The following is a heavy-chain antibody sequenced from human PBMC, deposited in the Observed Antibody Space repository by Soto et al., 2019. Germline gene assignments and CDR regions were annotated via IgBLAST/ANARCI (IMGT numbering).Heavy chain of an antibody. CDR2: IYYSGST. V-gene: IGHV4-59*01. J-gene: IGHJ4*02. CDR3: ARSHPSGLFDY. Sequence: SETLSLTCTVSGGSISSYYWSWIRQPPGKGLEWIGYIYYSGSTNYNPSLKSRVTISVDTSKNQFSLKLSSVTAADTAVYYCARSHPSGLFDYWGQGTLVTVSS. CDR1: GGSISSYY. D-gene: IGHD5-12*01.